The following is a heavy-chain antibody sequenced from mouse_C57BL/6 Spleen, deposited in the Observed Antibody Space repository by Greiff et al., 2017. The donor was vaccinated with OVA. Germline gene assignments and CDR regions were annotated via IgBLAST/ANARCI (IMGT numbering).Heavy chain of an antibody. D-gene: IGHD2-1*01. J-gene: IGHJ4*01. Sequence: QVQLQQSGPELVKPGASVKISCKASGYAFSSSWMNWVKQRPGKGLEWIGRIYPGDGDTNYNGKFKGKATLTADKSSSTAYMQLSSLTSEDSAVYFCAKIYYGNYGAMDYWGQGTSVTVSS. V-gene: IGHV1-82*01. CDR3: AKIYYGNYGAMDY. CDR1: GYAFSSSW. CDR2: IYPGDGDT.